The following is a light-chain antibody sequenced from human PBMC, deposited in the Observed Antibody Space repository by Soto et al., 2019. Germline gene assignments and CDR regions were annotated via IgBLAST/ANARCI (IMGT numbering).Light chain of an antibody. J-gene: IGLJ1*01. Sequence: QSALTQPASVSGSPGQSITISCSGTASDIGNYNYVSWYQVHPGQAPKLLIYGVSNRPSGVSNRFSGSKSGNAASLTISGLQAEDEADYYCCSFTSSNTHVFGTGTKLTVL. CDR1: ASDIGNYNY. CDR2: GVS. V-gene: IGLV2-14*01. CDR3: CSFTSSNTHV.